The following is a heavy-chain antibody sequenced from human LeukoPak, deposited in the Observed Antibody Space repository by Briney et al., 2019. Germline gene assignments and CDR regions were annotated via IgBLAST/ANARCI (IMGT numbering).Heavy chain of an antibody. Sequence: PSETLSLTCTVSGGSISSYYWSWIRQPPGKGLEWIEYIYYSGSTNYNPSLKSRVTISVDTSKNQFSLKLSSVTAADTAVYYCARVLSMIVVVDGPDAFDIWGQGTMVTVSS. CDR2: IYYSGST. V-gene: IGHV4-59*01. CDR1: GGSISSYY. D-gene: IGHD3-22*01. J-gene: IGHJ3*02. CDR3: ARVLSMIVVVDGPDAFDI.